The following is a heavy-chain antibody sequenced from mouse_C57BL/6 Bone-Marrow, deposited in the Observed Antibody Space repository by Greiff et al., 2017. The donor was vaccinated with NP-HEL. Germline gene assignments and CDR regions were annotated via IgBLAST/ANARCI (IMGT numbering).Heavy chain of an antibody. J-gene: IGHJ4*01. D-gene: IGHD4-1*01. CDR2: IYPRSGNT. CDR1: GYTFTSYG. V-gene: IGHV1-81*01. CDR3: AREGTNWDDAMDY. Sequence: VKLMESGAELARPGASVKLSCKASGYTFTSYGISWVKQRTGQGLEWIGEIYPRSGNTYYNEKFKGKATLTADKSASTAYMELRSLTSEDSAVYFCAREGTNWDDAMDYWGQGTSGTVSS.